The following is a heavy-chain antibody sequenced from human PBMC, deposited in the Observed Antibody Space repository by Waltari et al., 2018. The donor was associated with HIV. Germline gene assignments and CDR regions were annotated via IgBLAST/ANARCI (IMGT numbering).Heavy chain of an antibody. J-gene: IGHJ5*02. CDR2: INSDGTIT. CDR3: TRGQYCSGGSCSQYNWFDP. V-gene: IGHV3-74*01. D-gene: IGHD2-15*01. Sequence: VRQAPGKGLVWVSRINSDGTITTYADSVKGRFTISRDNAKNTLYLQMNSVRAEDTAVYYCTRGQYCSGGSCSQYNWFDPWGQGTLVTVSS.